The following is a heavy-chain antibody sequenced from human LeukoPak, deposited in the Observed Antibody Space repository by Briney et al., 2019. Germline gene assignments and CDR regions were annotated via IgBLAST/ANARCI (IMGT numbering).Heavy chain of an antibody. Sequence: ASVKVSCKASGYTFTSYDINWVRQATGQGLEWIGWMNPNSGNTGYAQKFQGRVTMTRNTSISTAYMELSSLRSEDTAVYYCARGNYDFWSGYSPFDYWGQGTLVTVS. CDR3: ARGNYDFWSGYSPFDY. CDR1: GYTFTSYD. CDR2: MNPNSGNT. V-gene: IGHV1-8*01. J-gene: IGHJ4*02. D-gene: IGHD3-3*01.